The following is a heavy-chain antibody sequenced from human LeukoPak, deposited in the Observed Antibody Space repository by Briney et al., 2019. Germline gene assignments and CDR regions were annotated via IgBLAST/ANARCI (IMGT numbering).Heavy chain of an antibody. CDR1: GYSISSGYY. CDR2: IYHSGST. D-gene: IGHD6-6*01. V-gene: IGHV4-38-2*02. J-gene: IGHJ6*03. CDR3: ARCGGSSVPYYYYMDV. Sequence: TETLSLTCTVSGYSISSGYYWGWIRQPPGKGLEWIGSIYHSGSTYYNPSLKSRVTISVDTSKNQFSLKLSSVTAADTAVYYCARCGGSSVPYYYYMDVWGKGTTVTVSS.